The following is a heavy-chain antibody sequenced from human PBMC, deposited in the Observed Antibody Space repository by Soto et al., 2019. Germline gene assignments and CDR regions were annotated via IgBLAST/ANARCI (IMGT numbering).Heavy chain of an antibody. J-gene: IGHJ4*02. V-gene: IGHV3-9*01. CDR2: ISWNGGPI. Sequence: EVELVESGGGLGQPGRSLRLSCAASGFTLFDYAMHWVRQAPGKGLEWVAGISWNGGPIGYADSVKGRFTNARDNAKNSLYLQMNGLRAEDTALYYCVKDGYCSSTSCYGHDFDYWGQGTLVIVSS. CDR3: VKDGYCSSTSCYGHDFDY. CDR1: GFTLFDYA. D-gene: IGHD2-2*01.